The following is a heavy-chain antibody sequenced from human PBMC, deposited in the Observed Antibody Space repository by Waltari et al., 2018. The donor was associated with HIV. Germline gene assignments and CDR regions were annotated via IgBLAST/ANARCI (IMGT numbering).Heavy chain of an antibody. Sequence: VQVLESGGGLIPPGASATICCTVSGLSLSDSGLHWVRQAPGKGPESLGRVASRQDNVAPIFTWSLEGRSNISRHNSENTTCLHLTNLKVEDTAIYYCSLGSPDYWYFALWGRGTPVTVSS. CDR2: VASRQDNVAP. V-gene: IGHV3-73*02. CDR1: GLSLSDSG. D-gene: IGHD6-19*01. CDR3: SLGSPDYWYFAL. J-gene: IGHJ2*01.